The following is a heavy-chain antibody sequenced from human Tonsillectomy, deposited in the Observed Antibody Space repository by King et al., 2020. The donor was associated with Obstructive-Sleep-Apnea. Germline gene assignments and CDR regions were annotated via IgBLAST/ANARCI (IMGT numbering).Heavy chain of an antibody. D-gene: IGHD2-2*03. J-gene: IGHJ6*02. CDR2: ISYSGST. CDR1: GGSIGSSSYY. V-gene: IGHV4-39*07. CDR3: ARLDIEYFYHYGMDV. Sequence: QLQESGPGLVKPSETLSLTCTASGGSIGSSSYYWGWIRQPPGKGLEWIGSISYSGSTYYNPSLKSRVTISVDTSRNQFSLKLNSVTAADTAVYYCARLDIEYFYHYGMDVWGQGTTVTVSS.